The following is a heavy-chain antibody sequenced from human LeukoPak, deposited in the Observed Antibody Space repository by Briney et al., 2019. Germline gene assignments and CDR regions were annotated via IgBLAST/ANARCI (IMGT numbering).Heavy chain of an antibody. J-gene: IGHJ3*02. CDR2: ISSSSSTI. CDR1: GFTFSSYS. Sequence: GGSLRLSCAASGFTFSSYSMNWVRQAPGKGLEWVSYISSSSSTIYYADSVRGRFTISRDNAKNSLYLQMNSLRAEDTAVYYCARDYTPNVLRFLEWLPIDAFDIWGQGTMVTVSS. V-gene: IGHV3-48*01. D-gene: IGHD3-3*01. CDR3: ARDYTPNVLRFLEWLPIDAFDI.